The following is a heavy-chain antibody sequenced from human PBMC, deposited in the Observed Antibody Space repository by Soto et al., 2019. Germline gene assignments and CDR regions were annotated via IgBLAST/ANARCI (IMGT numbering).Heavy chain of an antibody. J-gene: IGHJ1*01. V-gene: IGHV3-48*02. CDR2: ISSSGSTI. D-gene: IGHD3-10*01. Sequence: VGSLRLCCVSSGFTFSSYTMNWVRQTPGRRLEWVAYISSSGSTIYYAESVKGRFTVSRDNAKSSLYLQMDGLRDEDTAVYYCASGLGSSRSWGQGSRVTVSS. CDR3: ASGLGSSRS. CDR1: GFTFSSYT.